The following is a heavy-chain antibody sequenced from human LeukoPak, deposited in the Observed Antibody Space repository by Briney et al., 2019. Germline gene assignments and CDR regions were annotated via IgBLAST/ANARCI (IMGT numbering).Heavy chain of an antibody. V-gene: IGHV3-15*01. CDR2: IRSETDDGTT. D-gene: IGHD1-26*01. J-gene: IGHJ4*02. CDR3: TTNVLRWELFDY. CDR1: GFTFRNAW. Sequence: GGSLRLSCTASGFTFRNAWMSWVRQAPGKGLEWVGRIRSETDDGTTDYAAPVKGRVTISRDDSKNTLCLQMNNLNTEDTAVYYCTTNVLRWELFDYWGQGTLVTVSS.